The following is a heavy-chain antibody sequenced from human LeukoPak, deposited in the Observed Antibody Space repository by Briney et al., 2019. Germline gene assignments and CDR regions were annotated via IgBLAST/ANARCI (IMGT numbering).Heavy chain of an antibody. Sequence: GGTLRLSCAASGFTFSSYAMSWVRQAPGKGLEWVSATSGSGGSTYYADSVKGRFTISRDNSKNTLYLQMNGLRAEDTAVYYCAKDGYYDSSAYYYVRYFDLWGRGTLVTVSS. D-gene: IGHD3-22*01. CDR3: AKDGYYDSSAYYYVRYFDL. V-gene: IGHV3-23*01. CDR2: TSGSGGST. CDR1: GFTFSSYA. J-gene: IGHJ2*01.